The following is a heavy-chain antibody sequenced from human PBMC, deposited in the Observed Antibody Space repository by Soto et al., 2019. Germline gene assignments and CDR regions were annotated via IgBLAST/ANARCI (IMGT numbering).Heavy chain of an antibody. V-gene: IGHV1-69*13. D-gene: IGHD6-19*01. CDR2: IIPIFGTA. J-gene: IGHJ6*02. CDR1: GGTFSSYA. Sequence: GASVKVSCKASGGTFSSYAISWVRQAPGQGLEWMGGIIPIFGTANYAQKFQGRVTITADESTSTAYVELSSLRSGDTAVYYCASHIAVAAQRLYYYYYGMDVWGQGTTVTVSS. CDR3: ASHIAVAAQRLYYYYYGMDV.